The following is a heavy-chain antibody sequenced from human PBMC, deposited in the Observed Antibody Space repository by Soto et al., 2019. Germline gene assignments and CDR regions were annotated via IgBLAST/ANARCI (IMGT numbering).Heavy chain of an antibody. D-gene: IGHD6-13*01. J-gene: IGHJ1*01. V-gene: IGHV4-34*01. Sequence: SETLSLTCAVYGGSFSGYYWSWIRQPPGKGLEWIGEINHGGSTNYNPSLKSRVTMSVDTSKNEFSLQLTSVTAADTAVYYCARRGLDTAGNFQHWGQGSLVTVSS. CDR2: INHGGST. CDR1: GGSFSGYY. CDR3: ARRGLDTAGNFQH.